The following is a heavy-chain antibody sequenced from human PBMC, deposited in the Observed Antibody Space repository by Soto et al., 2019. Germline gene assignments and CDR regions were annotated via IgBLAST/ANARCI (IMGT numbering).Heavy chain of an antibody. CDR2: IYPGDSDT. CDR1: GYTFTTYW. J-gene: IGHJ4*02. D-gene: IGHD3-22*01. CDR3: GRLDSSYYFDY. Sequence: EESVKISCNGSGYTFTTYWIGWVRQMPGKGLEWMGIIYPGDSDTTYSPSFQGQVTISADKSISTAYLQWNSLKASDSAMYYCGRLDSSYYFDYWGQGTLVTVSS. V-gene: IGHV5-51*01.